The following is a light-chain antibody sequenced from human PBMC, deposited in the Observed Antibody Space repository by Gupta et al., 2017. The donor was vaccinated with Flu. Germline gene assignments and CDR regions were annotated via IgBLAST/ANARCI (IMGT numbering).Light chain of an antibody. CDR3: AAWDDSLNGWV. J-gene: IGLJ3*02. CDR2: GNN. V-gene: IGLV1-44*01. Sequence: QSVRPQPPSASGAPGQRVSISCSGSSSNIGRNNVNWYQQLPGTAPKLLIYGNNQRPSGVPDRFSGSKSGTSASLAISGLQSEDEADYYCAAWDDSLNGWVFGGGTKLTVL. CDR1: SSNIGRNN.